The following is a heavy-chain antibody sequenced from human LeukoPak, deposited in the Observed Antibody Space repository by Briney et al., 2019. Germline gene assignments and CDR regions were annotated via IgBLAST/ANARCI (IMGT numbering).Heavy chain of an antibody. CDR2: ISGDRGST. J-gene: IGHJ4*02. Sequence: ISGDRGSTYYADSVNGRFTISRDNSKNSLYLQMNSLRTEDTALYYCAKDANYYDSSGPFDYWGRGTLVSXSS. CDR3: AKDANYYDSSGPFDY. D-gene: IGHD3-22*01. V-gene: IGHV3-43*02.